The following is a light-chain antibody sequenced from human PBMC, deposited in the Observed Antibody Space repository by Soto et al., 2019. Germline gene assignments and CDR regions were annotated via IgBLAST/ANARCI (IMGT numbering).Light chain of an antibody. V-gene: IGKV1-39*01. J-gene: IGKJ2*03. CDR3: QHAYVAPYS. CDR2: SGS. CDR1: QDINVY. Sequence: DIQMTQSPSSVSASLGDTVTITCRASQDINVYLNWYQQKPGEVPKLLIYSGSTLHSGVPSRFTGSGSETDFTLTIRSLQPEDFATYYCQHAYVAPYSFGQGTKVEIK.